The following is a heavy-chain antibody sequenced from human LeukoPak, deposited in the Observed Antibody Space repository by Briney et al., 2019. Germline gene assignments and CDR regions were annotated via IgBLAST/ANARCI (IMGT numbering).Heavy chain of an antibody. J-gene: IGHJ4*02. D-gene: IGHD5-24*01. CDR3: ARGGMATILYFDY. CDR2: IYYSGST. CDR1: GGSISSSSYY. V-gene: IGHV4-39*07. Sequence: SETLSLTCTVSGGSISSSSYYWGWIRQPPGKGLEWIGSIYYSGSTYYNPSLKSRVTISVDTSKNQFSLKLSSVTSADTAVYYCARGGMATILYFDYWGQGTLVTVSS.